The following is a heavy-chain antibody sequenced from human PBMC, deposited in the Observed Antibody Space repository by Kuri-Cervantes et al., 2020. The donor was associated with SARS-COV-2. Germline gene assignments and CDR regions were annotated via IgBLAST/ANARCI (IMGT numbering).Heavy chain of an antibody. CDR2: ISYDGSNK. CDR1: GFTFSSYA. V-gene: IGHV3-30-3*01. Sequence: GESLKISCAASGFTFSSYAMHWVRQAPGKGLEWVAVISYDGSNKHYADSVKGRFTISRDNSKNTLYLQMNSLRAEDTAVYYCARDLFGGGGYYYGMDVWGQGTTVTVSS. CDR3: ARDLFGGGGYYYGMDV. J-gene: IGHJ6*02. D-gene: IGHD4-23*01.